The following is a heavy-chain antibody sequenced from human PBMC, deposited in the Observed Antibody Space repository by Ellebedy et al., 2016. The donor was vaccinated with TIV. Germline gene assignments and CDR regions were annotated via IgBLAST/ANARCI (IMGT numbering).Heavy chain of an antibody. CDR2: IDPSDSYT. D-gene: IGHD6-13*01. CDR1: GYSFTSYW. CDR3: ARDVAAARARYGMDV. Sequence: GESLKISXKGSGYSFTSYWIGWVRQMPGKGLEWMGRIDPSDSYTNYSPSFQGHVTISADKSISTAYLQWSSLKASDTAMYYCARDVAAARARYGMDVWGQGTTVTVSS. J-gene: IGHJ6*02. V-gene: IGHV5-10-1*01.